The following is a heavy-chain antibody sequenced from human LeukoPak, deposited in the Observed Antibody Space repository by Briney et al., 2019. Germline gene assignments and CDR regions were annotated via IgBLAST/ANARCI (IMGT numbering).Heavy chain of an antibody. Sequence: PGGSLRLSCAASGFTFSSYWMHWVRQAPGKRLVWVSRINSDGGTTTYADSVKGRFTISRDNAKSTLYLQMNSLRIEDTAVYYCAISRYSGTSLDYWGQGSLVTVPS. J-gene: IGHJ4*02. CDR1: GFTFSSYW. CDR2: INSDGGTT. D-gene: IGHD1-26*01. V-gene: IGHV3-74*01. CDR3: AISRYSGTSLDY.